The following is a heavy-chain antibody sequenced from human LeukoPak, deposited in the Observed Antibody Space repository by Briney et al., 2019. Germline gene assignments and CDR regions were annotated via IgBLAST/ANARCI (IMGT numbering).Heavy chain of an antibody. CDR3: GRGIQSFDP. CDR1: GYTFTFYY. CDR2: TNPNSGGT. Sequence: GASVKVSCKASGYTFTFYYIHWVRQAPGQGLEWMGWTNPNSGGTNYARTFQGRVNMTRNTSISTAYMDLSSLRSDDTAVYYCGRGIQSFDPWGQGTLVTVSS. J-gene: IGHJ5*02. V-gene: IGHV1-2*02.